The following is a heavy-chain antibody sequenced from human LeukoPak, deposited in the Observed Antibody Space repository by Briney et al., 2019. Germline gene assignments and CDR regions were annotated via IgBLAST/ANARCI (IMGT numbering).Heavy chain of an antibody. D-gene: IGHD3-22*01. CDR2: MYYSGST. CDR3: ARPYYYDSRIDP. CDR1: GGSISSGDYY. J-gene: IGHJ5*02. V-gene: IGHV4-30-4*01. Sequence: SETLSLTCTVSGGSISSGDYYWSWIRQPPGKGLEWIAYMYYSGSTYYNPSLKSRVTMSADTSKKQLSLKLSSVTAADTAVYYCARPYYYDSRIDPWGQGILVTVSS.